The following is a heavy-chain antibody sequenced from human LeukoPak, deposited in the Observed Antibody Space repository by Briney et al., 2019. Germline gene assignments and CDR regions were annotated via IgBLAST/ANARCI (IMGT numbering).Heavy chain of an antibody. CDR3: ARLRGGFWSPYSPFDY. D-gene: IGHD3-3*01. CDR2: IYYSGST. V-gene: IGHV4-30-4*08. J-gene: IGHJ4*02. CDR1: GGSISSGDYY. Sequence: SETLSLTCTVSGGSISSGDYYWSWVRQPPGKGLEWIGYIYYSGSTRYNPSLKSRVTMSVDTSKNQFSLNLSSVTASDTAVYYCARLRGGFWSPYSPFDYWGQGTLVTVSS.